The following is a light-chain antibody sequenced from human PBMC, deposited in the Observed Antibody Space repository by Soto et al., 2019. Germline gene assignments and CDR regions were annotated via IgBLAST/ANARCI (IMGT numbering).Light chain of an antibody. J-gene: IGKJ4*01. CDR3: QQHNNWPLT. Sequence: EIMLTQSPAILSVSPGERATLSCRASQSISRSLAWYQQKPGQAPRLLISDASTRATGIPARFSGSGSGTQFTLTISSLQSEDFAVYYCQQHNNWPLTFGGGTRWIS. CDR1: QSISRS. V-gene: IGKV3-15*01. CDR2: DAS.